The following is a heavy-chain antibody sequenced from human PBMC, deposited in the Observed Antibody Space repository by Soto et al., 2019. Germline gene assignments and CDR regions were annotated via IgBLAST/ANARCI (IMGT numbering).Heavy chain of an antibody. CDR1: GITISNYP. J-gene: IGHJ4*02. D-gene: IGHD3-22*01. V-gene: IGHV3-23*01. Sequence: EVQLLESGGGLVQPGGSLRLSCAASGITISNYPMSWVRQAPGKGLDWVSGISGSGDRTYYADSAKGRFTISKDISKNSLSLQLANLGVEDTAVYFCVKDDGGYPSTAPHWGQGTLVTGSS. CDR3: VKDDGGYPSTAPH. CDR2: ISGSGDRT.